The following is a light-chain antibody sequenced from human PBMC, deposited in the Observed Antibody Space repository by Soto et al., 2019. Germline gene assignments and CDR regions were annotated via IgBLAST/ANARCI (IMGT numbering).Light chain of an antibody. J-gene: IGLJ3*02. CDR2: RNN. Sequence: QSVLTQPPSASGTPGQRVTISCSGSSSNIGSNYVYWYQQLPGPAPKLLIYRNNQRPSGVPDRFSGSKSGTSASLAISGLRSEDEADYDCAAWDDSLSGHWVFGGGTQLTVL. CDR1: SSNIGSNY. V-gene: IGLV1-47*01. CDR3: AAWDDSLSGHWV.